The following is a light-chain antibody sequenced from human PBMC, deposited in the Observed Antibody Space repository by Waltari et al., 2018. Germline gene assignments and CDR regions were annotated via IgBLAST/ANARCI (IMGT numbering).Light chain of an antibody. Sequence: EIVLTLYPATPYLYPWESANLFFRASQSVSSSYLAWYQQKPGQAPRLLIYGASSRATGIPDRFSGSGSGTDFTLTISRLEPEDFAVYYCQQYGSSPPVTFGPGTKVDIK. J-gene: IGKJ3*01. V-gene: IGKV3-20*01. CDR1: QSVSSSY. CDR3: QQYGSSPPVT. CDR2: GAS.